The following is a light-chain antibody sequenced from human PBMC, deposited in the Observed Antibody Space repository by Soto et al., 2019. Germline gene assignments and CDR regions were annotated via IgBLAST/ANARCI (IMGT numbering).Light chain of an antibody. CDR3: SSYTSSTTGVV. J-gene: IGLJ2*01. CDR2: DVS. V-gene: IGLV2-14*01. Sequence: QSALTQPASVSGSPGQSITISCTGTSSDVGGYNYVSWYQQHPGKAPKLIINDVSNRPSGVSNRFSGSKSGNTASLTISGLQAADEADYYCSSYTSSTTGVVFGGGTKVTVL. CDR1: SSDVGGYNY.